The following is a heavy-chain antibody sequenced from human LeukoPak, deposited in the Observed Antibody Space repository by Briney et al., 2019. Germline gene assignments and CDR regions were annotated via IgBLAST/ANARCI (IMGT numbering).Heavy chain of an antibody. D-gene: IGHD6-13*01. CDR2: IIPIFGTA. J-gene: IGHJ4*02. V-gene: IGHV1-69*13. CDR1: GYTFTSYG. Sequence: GASVKVSCKASGYTFTSYGISWVRQAPGQGLEWMGGIIPIFGTANYAQKFQGRVTITADESTSTAYMELSSLRSEDTAVYYCARAGAGYSSSWQSQVVDYWGQGTLVTVSS. CDR3: ARAGAGYSSSWQSQVVDY.